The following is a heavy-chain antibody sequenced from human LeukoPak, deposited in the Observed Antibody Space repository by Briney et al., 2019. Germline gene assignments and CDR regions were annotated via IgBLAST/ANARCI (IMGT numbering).Heavy chain of an antibody. Sequence: PSETLSLTCTVSGDSISSGAYYWGWIRQPPGKGLEWIGSIYYSGSTYDNPSLKSRVTISVDTSRNQFSLKLSSVTAADTAVYYCARDVSPNGAVDYWGQGTLVTVSS. CDR1: GDSISSGAYY. D-gene: IGHD2-8*01. J-gene: IGHJ4*02. CDR3: ARDVSPNGAVDY. CDR2: IYYSGST. V-gene: IGHV4-39*07.